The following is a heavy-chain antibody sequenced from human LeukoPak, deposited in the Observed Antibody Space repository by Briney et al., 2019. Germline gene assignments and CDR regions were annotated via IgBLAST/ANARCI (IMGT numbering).Heavy chain of an antibody. J-gene: IGHJ4*02. CDR1: GYTFTSYG. D-gene: IGHD2-15*01. CDR3: ARDRGYCSGGSCYSVAY. CDR2: ISAYNGNT. V-gene: IGHV1-18*01. Sequence: GASVKVSCKASGYTFTSYGISLVRQAPGQGLEWMGWISAYNGNTNYAQKLQGRVTMTTDTSTSTAYMELRSLRSDVTAVYYCARDRGYCSGGSCYSVAYWGQGTLVTVSS.